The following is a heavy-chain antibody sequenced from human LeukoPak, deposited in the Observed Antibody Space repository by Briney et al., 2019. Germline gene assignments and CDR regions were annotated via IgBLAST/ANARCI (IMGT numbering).Heavy chain of an antibody. J-gene: IGHJ4*02. CDR1: GFTFSSYW. CDR2: INSDGSST. D-gene: IGHD3-22*01. Sequence: GGSLRLSCAASGFTFSSYWMHWVRQAPGKGLVWVSRINSDGSSTSYADSVKGRFTISRDNSKNTLYLQMNSLRAEDTAVYYCAKDGYYYDSSAYYVTYYFDSWGQGTLVTVSS. V-gene: IGHV3-74*01. CDR3: AKDGYYYDSSAYYVTYYFDS.